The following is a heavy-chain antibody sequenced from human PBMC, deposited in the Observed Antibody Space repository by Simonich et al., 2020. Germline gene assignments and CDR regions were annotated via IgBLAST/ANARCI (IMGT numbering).Heavy chain of an antibody. CDR3: ARWIAVAGTGAYGMDV. D-gene: IGHD6-19*01. CDR1: GFTFSSYS. J-gene: IGHJ6*02. CDR2: ISSSSRYI. Sequence: EVQLVESGGGLVKPEGSLRLSCAASGFTFSSYSMNWVRQAPGKGLEWVSSISSSSRYIYYADSVKGRFTISRDNAKNSLYLQRNSLRAEDTAVYYCARWIAVAGTGAYGMDVWGQGTTVTVSS. V-gene: IGHV3-21*01.